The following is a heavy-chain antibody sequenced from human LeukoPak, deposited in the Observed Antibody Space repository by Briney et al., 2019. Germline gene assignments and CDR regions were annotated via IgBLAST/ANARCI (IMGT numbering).Heavy chain of an antibody. J-gene: IGHJ4*02. CDR2: INPNSGGT. V-gene: IGHV1-2*06. CDR3: ARVRGYYDSSGPFDY. Sequence: ASVKVSCTASGYTFTGYYMHWVRQAPGQGLEWMGRINPNSGGTNYAQKFQGRVTMTRDTSISTAYMELSRLRSDDTAVYYCARVRGYYDSSGPFDYWGQGTLVTVSS. D-gene: IGHD3-22*01. CDR1: GYTFTGYY.